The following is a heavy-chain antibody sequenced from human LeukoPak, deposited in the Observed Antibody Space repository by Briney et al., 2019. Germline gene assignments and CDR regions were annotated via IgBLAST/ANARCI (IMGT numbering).Heavy chain of an antibody. V-gene: IGHV5-51*01. CDR2: IYPGDSDT. Sequence: HGESLKISCKGSGYSFTSYCIGWVRQMPGKGLEWMGIIYPGDSDTRYSPSFQGQVTISADKSISTAYLQWSSLKASDTAMYYCARHGSPQVYGSGKWMDYWGQGTLVTVSS. CDR3: ARHGSPQVYGSGKWMDY. CDR1: GYSFTSYC. D-gene: IGHD3-10*01. J-gene: IGHJ4*02.